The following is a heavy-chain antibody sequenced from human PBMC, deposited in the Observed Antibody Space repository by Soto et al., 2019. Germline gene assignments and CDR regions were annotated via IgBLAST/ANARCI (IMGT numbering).Heavy chain of an antibody. J-gene: IGHJ6*02. V-gene: IGHV3-30*18. CDR2: ISYDGNEK. CDR1: GFAFSTYG. Sequence: QEQLVESGGGVVQPGRSLRLSCAATGFAFSTYGMHWVRQAPGKGREWVAAISYDGNEKYYADSLQGRFTISRDNSKNALYLQVNSLRGEDTAVYYCAKEKFRRGPSPMSAMALWGQGTTVTVSS. D-gene: IGHD5-12*01. CDR3: AKEKFRRGPSPMSAMAL.